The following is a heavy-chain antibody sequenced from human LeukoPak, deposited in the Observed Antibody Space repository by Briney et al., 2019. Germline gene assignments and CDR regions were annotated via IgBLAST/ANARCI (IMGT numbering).Heavy chain of an antibody. V-gene: IGHV4-59*01. CDR1: GGSISGYY. Sequence: SETLSLTCTVSGGSISGYYWSWIRQPPGKGLEWIGYIYYSGSTNYNPSLQSRVTISVDTSKNQFSLKLSSVTAADTAVYYCASNSGSYGWFDPWGQGTLVTVSS. CDR2: IYYSGST. CDR3: ASNSGSYGWFDP. J-gene: IGHJ5*02. D-gene: IGHD1-26*01.